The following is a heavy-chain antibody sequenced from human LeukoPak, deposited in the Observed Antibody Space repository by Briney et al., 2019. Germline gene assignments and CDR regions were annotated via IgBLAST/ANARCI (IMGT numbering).Heavy chain of an antibody. J-gene: IGHJ4*02. CDR2: IKHDGSEK. Sequence: GGSLRLSCAASGFTFRSYTMSWVRQAPGEGLEWVASIKHDGSEKYYVDSVRGRFTISRDNTMNSLYLQMSSLRAEDTAVYYCATDRGWRTSGYYLYYFEYWGQGTLATYSS. CDR1: GFTFRSYT. D-gene: IGHD3-3*01. V-gene: IGHV3-7*01. CDR3: ATDRGWRTSGYYLYYFEY.